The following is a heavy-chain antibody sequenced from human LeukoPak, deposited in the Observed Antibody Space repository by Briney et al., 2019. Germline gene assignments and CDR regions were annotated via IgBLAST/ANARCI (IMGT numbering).Heavy chain of an antibody. J-gene: IGHJ4*02. CDR2: IYKDGRT. CDR1: GFTFSNYG. Sequence: PGGSLRLSCAASGFTFSNYGMHWVRQPPGKGLEWVSVIYKDGRTFYTDSVKGRFTISRDNSKNTVYLQMSSLRVEDTAVYYCAKSLTYYHENSDSIWGQGTLVTVSS. CDR3: AKSLTYYHENSDSI. V-gene: IGHV3-53*01. D-gene: IGHD3-22*01.